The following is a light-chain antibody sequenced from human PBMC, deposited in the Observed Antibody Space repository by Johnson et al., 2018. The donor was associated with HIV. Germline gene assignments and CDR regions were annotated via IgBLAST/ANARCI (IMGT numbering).Light chain of an antibody. V-gene: IGLV1-51*02. J-gene: IGLJ1*01. Sequence: QSVLTQPPSVSAAPGQKVTISCSGSSSNIGNNYVSWYQQLPGTAPKLLIYENNKRPSGIPDRFSGSKSGTSATLGITGLQTGDEADYYCGTWDSGLGAHYGFGTGTKVTV. CDR3: GTWDSGLGAHYG. CDR1: SSNIGNNY. CDR2: ENN.